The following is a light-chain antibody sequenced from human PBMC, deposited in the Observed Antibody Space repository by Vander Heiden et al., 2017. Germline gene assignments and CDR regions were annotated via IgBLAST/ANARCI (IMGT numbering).Light chain of an antibody. CDR3: QQHGTSFT. CDR2: SAS. Sequence: VLSQSPGPLSLSPGETATLPCRATQSAPNNYLPWYQQKPAQAPRLLIYSASRRAAGIPDRFSGSGSGTDFTLTISRLEPEDFAVYSCQQHGTSFTFGQGTRLEIK. CDR1: QSAPNNY. J-gene: IGKJ5*01. V-gene: IGKV3-20*01.